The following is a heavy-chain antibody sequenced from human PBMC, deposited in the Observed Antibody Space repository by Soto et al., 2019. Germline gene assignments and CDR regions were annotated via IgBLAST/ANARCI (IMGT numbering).Heavy chain of an antibody. V-gene: IGHV3-66*01. Sequence: GESLKISCAASGFTVSSNYMSWVRQAPGKGLEWVSVIYSGGSTYYADSVKGRFTISRDNSKNTLYLQMNSLRAEDTAVYYCDAYCSGGSCLDYWGQGTLVTVSS. J-gene: IGHJ4*02. CDR1: GFTVSSNY. CDR2: IYSGGST. CDR3: DAYCSGGSCLDY. D-gene: IGHD2-15*01.